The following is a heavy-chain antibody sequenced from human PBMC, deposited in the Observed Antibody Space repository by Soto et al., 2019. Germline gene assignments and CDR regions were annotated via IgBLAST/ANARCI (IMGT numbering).Heavy chain of an antibody. CDR3: ATMGGSG. Sequence: EVQLVESGGDLVQPGESLRLSCAVSRSSGFTFNNYWMTWVRQSPGKGLECVANINEDGSTKNYVDSVRGRFTISRDNARNSVYLQMNNLIVEDTAVYFCATMGGSGWGQGTVVTVAS. CDR2: INEDGSTK. V-gene: IGHV3-7*01. J-gene: IGHJ3*01. CDR1: GFTFNNYW. D-gene: IGHD3-10*01.